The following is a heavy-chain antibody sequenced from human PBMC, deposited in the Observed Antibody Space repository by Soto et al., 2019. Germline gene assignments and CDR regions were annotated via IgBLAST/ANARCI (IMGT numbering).Heavy chain of an antibody. V-gene: IGHV2-5*02. J-gene: IGHJ4*02. CDR2: IYWDDDK. CDR3: AHLVVAGLTYYFDY. Sequence: GSGPYAGEPTQTLTLTCTFSGFSLSTSAVGVGWIRQPPGKALEWLAFIYWDDDKRYSPSLKSSLTITKDTSKNQVVLAMTNMDPVDTATYYCAHLVVAGLTYYFDYWGQGTLVTVSS. CDR1: GFSLSTSAVG. D-gene: IGHD2-15*01.